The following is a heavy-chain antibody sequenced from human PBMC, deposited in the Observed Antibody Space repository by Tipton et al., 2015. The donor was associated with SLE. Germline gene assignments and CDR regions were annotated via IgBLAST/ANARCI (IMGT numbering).Heavy chain of an antibody. Sequence: TLSLTCTVSGDSIGSSSNYWGWIRQPPGKGLVGIGSIYYSGSTYYNPSLKSRVTISVDTSKNQFSLKLSSVTAADTAVYYCARLVGAYDILTGYYQRYFDYWGQGTLVTVSS. J-gene: IGHJ4*02. CDR3: ARLVGAYDILTGYYQRYFDY. D-gene: IGHD3-9*01. CDR2: IYYSGST. V-gene: IGHV4-39*01. CDR1: GDSIGSSSNY.